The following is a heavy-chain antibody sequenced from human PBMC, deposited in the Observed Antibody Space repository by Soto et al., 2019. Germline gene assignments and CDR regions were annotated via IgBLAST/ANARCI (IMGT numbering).Heavy chain of an antibody. J-gene: IGHJ5*02. CDR1: GGSFSGYY. V-gene: IGHV4-34*01. CDR3: GRRYFDRLLSGRSWFDP. Sequence: QVQLQQWGAGLLKPSETLSLTCAVYGGSFSGYYWSWIRQPPGKGLEWIVEINHSGSTNYNPSLRSRVTRSLDTSKNQFSLNLSSVTAADTAVYYCGRRYFDRLLSGRSWFDPWGQGTLVTVSS. CDR2: INHSGST. D-gene: IGHD3-9*01.